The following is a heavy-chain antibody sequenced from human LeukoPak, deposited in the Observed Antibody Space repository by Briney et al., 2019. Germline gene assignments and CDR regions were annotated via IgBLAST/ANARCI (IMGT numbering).Heavy chain of an antibody. CDR3: ARINPGYSSGWSVDY. J-gene: IGHJ4*02. Sequence: PGESLKISCKGSGYSFTSYWIGWVRQMPGKGLEWMGIIYPGDSDTRYSPSFQGQVTISADKSISTAYLQWSSLKASDTAMYYCARINPGYSSGWSVDYWGQGTLVTVSS. CDR2: IYPGDSDT. V-gene: IGHV5-51*01. D-gene: IGHD6-19*01. CDR1: GYSFTSYW.